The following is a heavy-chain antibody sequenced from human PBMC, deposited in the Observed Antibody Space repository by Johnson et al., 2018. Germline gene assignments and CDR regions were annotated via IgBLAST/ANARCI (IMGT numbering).Heavy chain of an antibody. V-gene: IGHV1-69*01. CDR1: GGTFSRYA. Sequence: VQLVESGAEVKKPGSSVRVSCKASGGTFSRYAFSLVPQAPGQGLEWMRWIIPMFAPANYAQNFQGRVTITADESTSTAYMELSRLRSEAPAVYYCAREYSASSALSRYGLHYDPYYTDVWGKGTTVTVSS. D-gene: IGHD6-6*01. CDR2: IIPMFAPA. J-gene: IGHJ6*03. CDR3: AREYSASSALSRYGLHYDPYYTDV.